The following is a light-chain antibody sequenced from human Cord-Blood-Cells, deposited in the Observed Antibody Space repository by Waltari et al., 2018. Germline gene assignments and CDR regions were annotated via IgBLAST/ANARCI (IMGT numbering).Light chain of an antibody. J-gene: IGLJ1*01. Sequence: QSALTQPASVSGSPGPSITISCTGTRSAVGGYNYVSWYQQHPGKAPKLMIYEVSNRPSGVSNRFSGSKSGNTASLTISGLQAEDEADYYCSSYTSSSTYVFGTGTKVTVL. V-gene: IGLV2-14*01. CDR1: RSAVGGYNY. CDR3: SSYTSSSTYV. CDR2: EVS.